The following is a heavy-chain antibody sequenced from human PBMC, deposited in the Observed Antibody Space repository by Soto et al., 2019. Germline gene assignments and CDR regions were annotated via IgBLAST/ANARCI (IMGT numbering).Heavy chain of an antibody. CDR1: GASITGSSY. D-gene: IGHD2-8*02. CDR3: ARGMTPPGAPEWDYFNF. V-gene: IGHV4-61*02. Sequence: SETLSLTCTVSGASITGSSYWSWIRQPAGKGLERIGRLSLSGTTNYNPSLRSRVTISADVSKYKLSLSLTSLTAADTALYYCARGMTPPGAPEWDYFNFWGQEALDTVSS. J-gene: IGHJ4*02. CDR2: LSLSGTT.